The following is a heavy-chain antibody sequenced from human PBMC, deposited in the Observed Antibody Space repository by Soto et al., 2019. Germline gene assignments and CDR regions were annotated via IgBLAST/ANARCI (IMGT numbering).Heavy chain of an antibody. CDR1: GGSISSPGYY. D-gene: IGHD1-1*01. CDR3: ARLEPRGSFFDY. Sequence: QVQLQESGPGLVRPSQTLSLTCTVSGGSISSPGYYWSWIRQPPGKGLEWIWFIYYSVNTYYNPSLKSRLTISGDPSKNQFSLKMTSMTAADTAVYYCARLEPRGSFFDYWCQGTLVTVSS. J-gene: IGHJ4*02. CDR2: IYYSVNT. V-gene: IGHV4-30-4*01.